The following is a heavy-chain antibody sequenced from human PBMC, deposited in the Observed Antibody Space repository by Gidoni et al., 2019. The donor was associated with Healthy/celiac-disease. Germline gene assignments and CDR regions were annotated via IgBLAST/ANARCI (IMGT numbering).Heavy chain of an antibody. D-gene: IGHD2-15*01. V-gene: IGHV3-48*02. CDR2: LSSSSSTI. J-gene: IGHJ3*02. CDR1: GFTFSSYC. Sequence: EVQLVESGGGLVQPGGSLRLSCAASGFTFSSYCMNWVRQAPGKGLEWVSKLSSSSSTIYYADSVKDRFTITRDNAKNSLYLQINSLRDEDTAVYYCARDLLSIDRRRSAFDIWGQGTMVTVSS. CDR3: ARDLLSIDRRRSAFDI.